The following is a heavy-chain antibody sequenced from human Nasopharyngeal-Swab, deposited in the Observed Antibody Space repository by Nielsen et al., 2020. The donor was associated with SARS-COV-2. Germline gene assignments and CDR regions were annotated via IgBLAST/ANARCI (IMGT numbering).Heavy chain of an antibody. CDR2: INAGNGDT. CDR3: ARDPRPDYPYYMDV. J-gene: IGHJ6*03. Sequence: WVRQAPGQRLEWLGWINAGNGDTKYSQRFQGRVTITRDTSASIAYTDLTSLSSEYSAVFYCARDPRPDYPYYMDVWGKGTTVTVSS. D-gene: IGHD4-11*01. V-gene: IGHV1-3*01.